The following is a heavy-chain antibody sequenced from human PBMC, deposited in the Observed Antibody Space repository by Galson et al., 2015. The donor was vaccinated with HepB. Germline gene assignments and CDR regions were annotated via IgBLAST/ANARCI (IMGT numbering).Heavy chain of an antibody. D-gene: IGHD2-2*01. Sequence: SVKVSCKASGYTFTNYGISWVRQAPGQGLEWMGWISAYNGNTNYAQKLQGRVTMTTDTSTTTAYMELRSLRSDDTALYYCARGGAVPATVPNWFAPWGQGTLVTVSS. CDR1: GYTFTNYG. CDR2: ISAYNGNT. J-gene: IGHJ5*02. CDR3: ARGGAVPATVPNWFAP. V-gene: IGHV1-18*01.